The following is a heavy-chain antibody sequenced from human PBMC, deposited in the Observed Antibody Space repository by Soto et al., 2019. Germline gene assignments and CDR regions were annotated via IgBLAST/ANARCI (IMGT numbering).Heavy chain of an antibody. V-gene: IGHV1-69*13. D-gene: IGHD3-22*01. J-gene: IGHJ4*02. CDR1: GGTFSSYA. Sequence: SVKVSCKASGGTFSSYAISWVRQAPGQGLEWMGGIIPIFGTANYAQRFQGRVTITADESTSTAYMELSSLRSEDTAVYYCARGHYDSSGYFGTFDYWGQGTLVTVSS. CDR2: IIPIFGTA. CDR3: ARGHYDSSGYFGTFDY.